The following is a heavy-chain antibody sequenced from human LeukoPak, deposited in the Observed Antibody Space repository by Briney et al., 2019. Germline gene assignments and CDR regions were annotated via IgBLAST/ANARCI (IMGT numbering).Heavy chain of an antibody. CDR1: GDSISNYY. D-gene: IGHD3-10*01. V-gene: IGHV4-4*07. CDR2: INTSGNT. Sequence: SETLSLTCTVSGDSISNYYWTWIRQSAGKGLQWIGRINTSGNTNYNPYPKSRVTMSLDTSKNQFSLNLSSVTAADTAVYYCARERLGFRVDVWGKGTTVTVSS. CDR3: ARERLGFRVDV. J-gene: IGHJ6*04.